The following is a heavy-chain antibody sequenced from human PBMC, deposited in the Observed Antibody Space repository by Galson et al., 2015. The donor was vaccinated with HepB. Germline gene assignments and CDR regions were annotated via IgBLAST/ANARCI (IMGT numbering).Heavy chain of an antibody. Sequence: ETLSLTCTVSGGSISSYYWSWIRQPAGKGLEWIGRIYTSGSTNYNPSLKSRVAMSVDTSKNQFSLKLSSVTAADTAVYYCARFDYYDSSGYDSFDYWGQGTLVTVSS. CDR2: IYTSGST. CDR3: ARFDYYDSSGYDSFDY. V-gene: IGHV4-4*07. J-gene: IGHJ4*02. D-gene: IGHD3-22*01. CDR1: GGSISSYY.